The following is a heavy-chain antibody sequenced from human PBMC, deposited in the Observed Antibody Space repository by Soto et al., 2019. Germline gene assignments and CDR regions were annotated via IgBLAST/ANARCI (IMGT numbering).Heavy chain of an antibody. CDR2: IYYSGST. V-gene: IGHV4-59*01. CDR1: GGSISSYY. Sequence: ETLSLTCTVSGGSISSYYWSWIRQPPGKGLGWIGYIYYSGSTNYNPSLKSRVTISVDTSKNQFSLKLSSVTAADTAVYYCARDHVDTAMVGGMDVWGQGTTVTVSS. CDR3: ARDHVDTAMVGGMDV. D-gene: IGHD5-18*01. J-gene: IGHJ6*02.